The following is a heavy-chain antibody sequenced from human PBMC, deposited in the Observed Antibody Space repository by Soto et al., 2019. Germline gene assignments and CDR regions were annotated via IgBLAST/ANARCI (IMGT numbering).Heavy chain of an antibody. CDR1: GFTFSSYG. Sequence: GGSLRLSCAASGFTFSSYGMHWVRQAPGKGLEWVAVISYDGSNKYYADSVKGRFTISRDNSKNTLYLQMNSLRAEDTAVYYCAKDWNFVGIYYYGMDVWGQGTTVTVSS. CDR2: ISYDGSNK. V-gene: IGHV3-30*18. CDR3: AKDWNFVGIYYYGMDV. D-gene: IGHD2-21*01. J-gene: IGHJ6*02.